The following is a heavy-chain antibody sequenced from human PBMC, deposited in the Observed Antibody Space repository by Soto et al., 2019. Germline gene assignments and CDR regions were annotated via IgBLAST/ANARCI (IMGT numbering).Heavy chain of an antibody. D-gene: IGHD3-9*01. V-gene: IGHV1-46*03. CDR1: GYTFTSYY. J-gene: IGHJ4*02. CDR3: ARVLSFGILTAKPDDYFDY. Sequence: GASVKVSCKASGYTFTSYYMHWVRQAPGQGLEWMGIINPSGGSTSYAQKFQGRVTMTRDTSTSTVYMELSSLRSEDTAVYYCARVLSFGILTAKPDDYFDYWGQGTLVIGSS. CDR2: INPSGGST.